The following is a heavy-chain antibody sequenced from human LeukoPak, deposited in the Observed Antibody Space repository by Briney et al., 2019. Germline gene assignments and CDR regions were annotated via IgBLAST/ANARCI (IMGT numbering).Heavy chain of an antibody. Sequence: GGPLRLSCAASGFTFSSYSMNWVRQAPGKGLEWVSFISTSSSYIHYADSVKGRFTISRDNAKNTLYLQMNSLRVEDTAVYYCAREWSGFGELPDYWGQGTLVTVSS. V-gene: IGHV3-21*01. D-gene: IGHD3-10*01. J-gene: IGHJ4*02. CDR1: GFTFSSYS. CDR2: ISTSSSYI. CDR3: AREWSGFGELPDY.